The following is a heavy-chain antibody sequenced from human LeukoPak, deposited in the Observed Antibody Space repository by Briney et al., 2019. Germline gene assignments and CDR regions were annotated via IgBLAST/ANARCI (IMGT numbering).Heavy chain of an antibody. Sequence: GGSLRLSCAASGFTFSDYYMTWIRYAPGKGLEWVSYISSTSSNRNYADSVKGRFTISRDNAKNSLYLQMNSLRAEDTAVYYCARVGLGYCSGGSCSAEYFQHWGRGTLVTVSS. CDR2: ISSTSSNR. CDR1: GFTFSDYY. CDR3: ARVGLGYCSGGSCSAEYFQH. V-gene: IGHV3-11*05. D-gene: IGHD2-15*01. J-gene: IGHJ1*01.